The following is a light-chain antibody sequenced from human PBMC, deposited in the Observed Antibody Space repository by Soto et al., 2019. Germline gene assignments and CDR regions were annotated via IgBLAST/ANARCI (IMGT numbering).Light chain of an antibody. V-gene: IGKV1-9*01. Sequence: IRLYQSPSSLSATIGDRVTITCRASQGISSYLAWYQQKPGKAPKLLIYAASTLQSGVPSRFSGSGSGTDFTLTISSLQPEDFATYYCQQYNSYSFAQGTKVDIK. CDR2: AAS. CDR3: QQYNSYS. CDR1: QGISSY. J-gene: IGKJ1*01.